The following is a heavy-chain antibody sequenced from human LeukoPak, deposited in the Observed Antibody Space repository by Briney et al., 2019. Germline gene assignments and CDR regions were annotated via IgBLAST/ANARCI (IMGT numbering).Heavy chain of an antibody. CDR3: ARSIAARLDWFDP. Sequence: GGSLRLSCAASGFTFSHHGMNWVRQAPGKGLEWVSYISSSSSTIYYADSVKGRFTISRDNAKNSLYLQMNSLRAEDTAVYYCARSIAARLDWFDPWGQGTLVTVSS. V-gene: IGHV3-48*01. CDR1: GFTFSHHG. D-gene: IGHD6-6*01. CDR2: ISSSSSTI. J-gene: IGHJ5*02.